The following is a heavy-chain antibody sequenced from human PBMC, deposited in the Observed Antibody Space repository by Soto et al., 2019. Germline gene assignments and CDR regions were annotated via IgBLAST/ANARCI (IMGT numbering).Heavy chain of an antibody. V-gene: IGHV1-69*13. CDR3: ARVSASYYDSSGYYFRY. J-gene: IGHJ4*02. D-gene: IGHD3-22*01. CDR2: IIPIFGTA. Sequence: GASVKVSCKASGGTFSSYAISWVRQAPGQGLEWMGGIIPIFGTANYAQKFQGRVTITADESTSTAYMELSSLRSEDTAVYYCARVSASYYDSSGYYFRYWGQGTLVTVSS. CDR1: GGTFSSYA.